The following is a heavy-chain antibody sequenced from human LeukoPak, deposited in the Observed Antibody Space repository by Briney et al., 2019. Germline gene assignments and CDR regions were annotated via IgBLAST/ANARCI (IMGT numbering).Heavy chain of an antibody. D-gene: IGHD3-16*01. CDR1: GFTFSASW. Sequence: GGSLRLSCAASGFTFSASWMSWVRQAPGKGLEWVANIKTDGTDKNYVDSVKGRFTISRDNARNLLYLQMDSLRAEDTAVYYCGRYWGLFDSGGQGTLVTVSS. J-gene: IGHJ4*02. CDR2: IKTDGTDK. CDR3: GRYWGLFDS. V-gene: IGHV3-7*01.